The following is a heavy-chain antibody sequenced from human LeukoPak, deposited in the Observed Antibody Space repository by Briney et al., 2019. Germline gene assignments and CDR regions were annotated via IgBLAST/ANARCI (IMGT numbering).Heavy chain of an antibody. D-gene: IGHD5-18*01. CDR3: AKAWDTAMAADY. CDR2: ISYDGSNK. CDR1: GFTFSSYG. J-gene: IGHJ4*02. Sequence: GGSLRLSCAASGFTFSSYGMHWVRQTPGKGLEWVAVISYDGSNKYYADSVKGRFTISRDNSKNTLYLQMNSLRAEDTAVYYCAKAWDTAMAADYWGQGTLVTVSS. V-gene: IGHV3-30*18.